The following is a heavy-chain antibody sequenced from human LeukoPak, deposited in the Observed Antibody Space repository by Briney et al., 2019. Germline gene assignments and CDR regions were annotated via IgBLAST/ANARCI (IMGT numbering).Heavy chain of an antibody. Sequence: PGGSLRPSCAASGFTFANYGMSWVRQAQGKGLEWVSGINWNGSSTGYAEPMKGRFTIARDNAKNSLFLQKNSRRAEDTALYHCARERYYLGAVIVTGPNPLDYWGQGTLVTVSS. V-gene: IGHV3-20*01. CDR3: ARERYYLGAVIVTGPNPLDY. CDR1: GFTFANYG. J-gene: IGHJ4*02. CDR2: INWNGSST. D-gene: IGHD3-16*02.